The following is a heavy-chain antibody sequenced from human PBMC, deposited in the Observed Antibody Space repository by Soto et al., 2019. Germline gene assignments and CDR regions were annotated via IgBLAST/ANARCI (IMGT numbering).Heavy chain of an antibody. CDR2: FIAMLGTP. Sequence: ASVKVSCKASGGTFGSQGIAWVRQAPGQGLEWMGGFIAMLGTPTYAKKVQGRATISADESLTSSYLELRSLRSEDTGVYFCARGAMANFDYWGQGTVVTVSS. D-gene: IGHD5-18*01. CDR1: GGTFGSQG. V-gene: IGHV1-69*13. CDR3: ARGAMANFDY. J-gene: IGHJ4*02.